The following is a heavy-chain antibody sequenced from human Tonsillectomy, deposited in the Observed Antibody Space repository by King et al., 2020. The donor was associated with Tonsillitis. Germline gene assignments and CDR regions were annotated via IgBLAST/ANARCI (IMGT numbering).Heavy chain of an antibody. J-gene: IGHJ6*04. CDR2: VYKSSST. D-gene: IGHD3-3*01. V-gene: IGHV4-31*03. Sequence: LQLQESGPGLVKPSQTMSLTCTVSGDSVRSGSNYWSWMRQSPGKGLEWIAYVYKSSSTYYNPSLKSRATISVDTSKNQFYLKLTSVSVADTAVYYCVSTREWPRMDLWGKGTSVTVSS. CDR3: VSTREWPRMDL. CDR1: GDSVRSGSNY.